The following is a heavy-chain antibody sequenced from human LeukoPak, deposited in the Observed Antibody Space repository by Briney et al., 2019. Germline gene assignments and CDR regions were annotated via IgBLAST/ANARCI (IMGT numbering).Heavy chain of an antibody. CDR1: GFTFSSYW. CDR2: IKQDGSEK. J-gene: IGHJ4*02. D-gene: IGHD6-13*01. Sequence: GGSLRLSCAASGFTFSSYWMSWVRQAPGKGLEWGANIKQDGSEKYYVDSVKGRFTISRDNAKNSLYLQMNSLRAEDTAVYYCARAGIAAAGTRGLFDYWGQGTLVTVSS. V-gene: IGHV3-7*03. CDR3: ARAGIAAAGTRGLFDY.